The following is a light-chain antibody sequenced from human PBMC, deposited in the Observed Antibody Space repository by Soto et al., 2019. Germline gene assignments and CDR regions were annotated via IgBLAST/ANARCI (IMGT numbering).Light chain of an antibody. CDR1: QSVSNFY. J-gene: IGKJ1*01. Sequence: EIVLTQSPGTLSLSPGERATLSCRASQSVSNFYLAWYQQKPGQSPRLLISGASSRAAGIPDRFSGGVSGTDFTLTISRLEPEDFAVYYCQQCARSPWTFGQGTKVEIK. CDR2: GAS. CDR3: QQCARSPWT. V-gene: IGKV3-20*01.